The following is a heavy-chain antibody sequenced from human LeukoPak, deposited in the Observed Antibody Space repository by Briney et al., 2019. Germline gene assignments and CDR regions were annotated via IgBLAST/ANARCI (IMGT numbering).Heavy chain of an antibody. CDR2: INHSGST. CDR3: ARLNTAMVIYYYYGMDV. V-gene: IGHV4-34*01. J-gene: IGHJ6*02. CDR1: GGSFSGYY. Sequence: SETLSLTCAVYGGSFSGYYWSWIRQPPGKGLERIGEINHSGSTNYNPSLKSRVTISVDTSKNQFSLKLSSVTAADTAVYYCARLNTAMVIYYYYGMDVWGQGTTVTVSS. D-gene: IGHD5-18*01.